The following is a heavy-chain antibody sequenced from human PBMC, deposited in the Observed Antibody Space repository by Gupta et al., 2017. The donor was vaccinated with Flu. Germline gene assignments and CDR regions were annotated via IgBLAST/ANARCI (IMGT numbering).Heavy chain of an antibody. D-gene: IGHD4-17*01. CDR2: KYHSGST. CDR3: ARAGAYGEYYFDH. V-gene: IGHV4-38-2*01. J-gene: IGHJ4*02. Sequence: QVLLHESGPGLVKPSETLSLTCAVSGYSVSSGYYWGWIRQPPGKGLEWIGSKYHSGSTYYNQSLKSRVAISVDSSKNQFSLRLSSVTAADSAIYYCARAGAYGEYYFDHWGQGTLVTVSS. CDR1: GYSVSSGYY.